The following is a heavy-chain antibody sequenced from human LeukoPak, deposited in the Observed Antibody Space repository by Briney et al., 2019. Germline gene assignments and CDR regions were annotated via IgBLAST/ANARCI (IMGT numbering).Heavy chain of an antibody. D-gene: IGHD6-19*01. Sequence: SETLSLTCTVSGGSISSYYWNWIRQPPGKGLEWIGYIYYSGSTNYNPSLKSRVTISVDTSKNQFSLKLSSVTAADTAVYYCARFGGWYDAFDIWGQGTMVTVSS. CDR3: ARFGGWYDAFDI. CDR1: GGSISSYY. CDR2: IYYSGST. J-gene: IGHJ3*02. V-gene: IGHV4-59*08.